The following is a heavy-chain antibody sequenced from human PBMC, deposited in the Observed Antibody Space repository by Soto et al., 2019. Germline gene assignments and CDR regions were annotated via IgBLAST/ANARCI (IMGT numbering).Heavy chain of an antibody. J-gene: IGHJ4*02. CDR3: ARGPISYSSGWYYVSVFDY. D-gene: IGHD6-19*01. CDR1: GGTFSSYT. V-gene: IGHV1-69*02. Sequence: ASVKVSCKASGGTFSSYTISWVRQAPGQGLEWMGRIIPILGIANYAQKFQGRVTITADKSTSTAYMELSSLRSEDTAVYYCARGPISYSSGWYYVSVFDYWGQGTLVTVSS. CDR2: IIPILGIA.